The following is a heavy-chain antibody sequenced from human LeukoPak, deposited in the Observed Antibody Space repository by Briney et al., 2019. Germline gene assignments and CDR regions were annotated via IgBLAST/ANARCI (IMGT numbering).Heavy chain of an antibody. Sequence: ASVKVSCKASGYTFTTEDINWVRQATGQGLEWMGWINPDSGDTGYAQKFQGRVTISRGTSIRTAYMELSNLRSEDTAVYYCTRGWTHWGQGTLVTVSS. V-gene: IGHV1-8*03. CDR2: INPDSGDT. CDR3: TRGWTH. D-gene: IGHD1-1*01. J-gene: IGHJ4*02. CDR1: GYTFTTED.